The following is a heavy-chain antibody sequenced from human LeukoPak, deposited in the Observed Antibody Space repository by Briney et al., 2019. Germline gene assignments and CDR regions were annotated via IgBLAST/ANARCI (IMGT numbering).Heavy chain of an antibody. J-gene: IGHJ6*03. CDR2: IYYSGST. CDR1: GGSISSSSYY. Sequence: SETLSLTCTVSGGSISSSSYYWGWIRQPPGKGLEWIGSIYYSGSTNYNPSLKSRVTMSVDTSKNQFSLKLSSVTAADAAVYYCARVTVVPAAMTSYYYYMDVWGRGTTVTVSS. CDR3: ARVTVVPAAMTSYYYYMDV. D-gene: IGHD2-2*01. V-gene: IGHV4-39*07.